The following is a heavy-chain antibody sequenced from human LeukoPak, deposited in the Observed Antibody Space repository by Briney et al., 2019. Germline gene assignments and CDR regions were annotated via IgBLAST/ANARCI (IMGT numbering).Heavy chain of an antibody. V-gene: IGHV4-34*01. CDR3: ARVRITIFGVVIIPPYYYGMDV. Sequence: SETLSLTCAVYGGSFSVYYWSWIRQPPGKGLEWIGEINHSGSTNYNPSLKSRVTISVDTSKNQFSLKLSSVTAADTAVYYCARVRITIFGVVIIPPYYYGMDVWGQGTTVTVSS. J-gene: IGHJ6*02. D-gene: IGHD3-3*01. CDR1: GGSFSVYY. CDR2: INHSGST.